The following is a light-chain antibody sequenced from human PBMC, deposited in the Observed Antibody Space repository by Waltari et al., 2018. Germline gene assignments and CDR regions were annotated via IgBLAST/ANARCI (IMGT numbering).Light chain of an antibody. J-gene: IGLJ2*01. V-gene: IGLV2-23*02. CDR2: AVS. CDR1: SSDVGNYKR. Sequence: QSALTQPASVSGSPGQSITISCTGTSSDVGNYKRVSWYQQHPGKAPKLMIYAVSKRPSGVSDRFSGYKSGDMASLTISGLQREDEAEYFCSSYAGSSKGVFGGGTKVTVL. CDR3: SSYAGSSKGV.